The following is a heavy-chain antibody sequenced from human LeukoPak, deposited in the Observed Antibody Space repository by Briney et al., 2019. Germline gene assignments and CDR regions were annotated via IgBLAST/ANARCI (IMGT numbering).Heavy chain of an antibody. D-gene: IGHD6-19*01. V-gene: IGHV4-59*01. CDR1: GGSISTYY. Sequence: SETLSLTCTVSGGSISTYYWSWIRQPPGTGLEWIGHIYNSGNTNYSPSLKSRVTISVDTSKIQFSLKLTSVTAADTAVYYCARFKRAGGWSYFDYWGQGTLVTVSS. J-gene: IGHJ4*02. CDR3: ARFKRAGGWSYFDY. CDR2: IYNSGNT.